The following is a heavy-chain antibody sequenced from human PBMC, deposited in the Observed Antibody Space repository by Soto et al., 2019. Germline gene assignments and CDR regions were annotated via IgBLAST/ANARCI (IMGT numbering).Heavy chain of an antibody. CDR1: GYTFTNYD. Sequence: QVQLVQSGAEVKKPGASVKVSCKASGYTFTNYDINWVRQTTGQGPEWLGWMNPNSGDTGYAQKFQGRVTMTRNAAISTAYTELSSLTFEDTAIYSCARAPRNWGFDFWGQGTLVTVSS. CDR2: MNPNSGDT. J-gene: IGHJ4*02. D-gene: IGHD7-27*01. V-gene: IGHV1-8*01. CDR3: ARAPRNWGFDF.